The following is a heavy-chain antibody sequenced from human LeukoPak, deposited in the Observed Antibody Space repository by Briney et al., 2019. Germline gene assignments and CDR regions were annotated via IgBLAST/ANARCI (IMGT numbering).Heavy chain of an antibody. V-gene: IGHV4-39*01. Sequence: PSETLSLTCTVSGGSISSSAYYWGWIRQPPGKELEWIGNIYYSGDTYYNPSLKSRVTIYVATSENQFSLRLTSVTAADTAVYYCARVVYSYGSSFDYWGRGTLVTVSS. CDR2: IYYSGDT. J-gene: IGHJ4*02. CDR3: ARVVYSYGSSFDY. CDR1: GGSISSSAYY. D-gene: IGHD5-18*01.